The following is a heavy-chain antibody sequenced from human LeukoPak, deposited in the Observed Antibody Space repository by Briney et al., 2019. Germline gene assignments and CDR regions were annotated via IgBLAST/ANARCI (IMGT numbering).Heavy chain of an antibody. J-gene: IGHJ4*02. Sequence: ASVKVSCKASGYTFTSYGISWVRQAPGQGLEWMGWISAYNGNTNYAQKFQGRVTMTTDTSMRTAYMELSRLRSDDTALFYCARGRRVTQLIQLGPIFDFWGQGILVTVSS. CDR3: ARGRRVTQLIQLGPIFDF. CDR1: GYTFTSYG. CDR2: ISAYNGNT. V-gene: IGHV1-18*01. D-gene: IGHD1-1*01.